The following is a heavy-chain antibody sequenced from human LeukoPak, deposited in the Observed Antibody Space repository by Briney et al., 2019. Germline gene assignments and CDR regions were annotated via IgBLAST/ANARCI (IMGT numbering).Heavy chain of an antibody. CDR3: ARGEYSSSTFDY. Sequence: ASVKVSCKASGYTFTGYYTHWVRQAPGQGLEWMGWINPNSGGTNYAQKFQGRVTMTRDTSISTAYMELSRLRSDDTAVYYCARGEYSSSTFDYWGQGTLVTVSS. CDR2: INPNSGGT. J-gene: IGHJ4*02. CDR1: GYTFTGYY. V-gene: IGHV1-2*02. D-gene: IGHD6-13*01.